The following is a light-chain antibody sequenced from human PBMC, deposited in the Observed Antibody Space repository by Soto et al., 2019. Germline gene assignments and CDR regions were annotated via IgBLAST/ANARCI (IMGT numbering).Light chain of an antibody. V-gene: IGKV3-20*01. CDR2: GAS. CDR1: QNFSGKL. CDR3: QKYGNFWT. Sequence: VLTQSPGTLSLSPGERATLSCRASQNFSGKLFVWYQQHPGQAPRLLIYGASRRATGIPDRFSGSGSGTDFSLTIRRLEPDDFAVYYCQKYGNFWTFGQGTKVDIK. J-gene: IGKJ1*01.